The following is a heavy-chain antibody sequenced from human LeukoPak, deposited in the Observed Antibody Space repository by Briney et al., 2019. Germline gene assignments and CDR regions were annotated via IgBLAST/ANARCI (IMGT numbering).Heavy chain of an antibody. CDR1: GFTFSSYW. Sequence: GGSLRLSCAASGFTFSSYWMSWVRQAPGKGLEWVANIKQDGSEKYYVDSVKGRFTISRDNSKNTLYLQMNSLRAEDTAVYYCAKGGTHWPTGYYYMDVWGKGTTVTVSS. J-gene: IGHJ6*03. D-gene: IGHD1-1*01. V-gene: IGHV3-7*03. CDR3: AKGGTHWPTGYYYMDV. CDR2: IKQDGSEK.